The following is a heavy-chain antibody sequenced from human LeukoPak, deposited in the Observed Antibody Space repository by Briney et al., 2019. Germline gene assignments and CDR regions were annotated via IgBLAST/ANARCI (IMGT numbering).Heavy chain of an antibody. V-gene: IGHV4-61*02. CDR2: IYTTGCT. CDR1: GGSISSGTYY. CDR3: ARVTTGGYYNC. Sequence: SQTLSLTCTVSGGSISSGTYYWTWIRQPAGKGLEWIGRIYTTGCTNYNPSLKSRVTMSTDTSKNQFSLKLSSVTAADTAVYYCARVTTGGYYNCWGQGTLVTVPS. J-gene: IGHJ4*02. D-gene: IGHD3-22*01.